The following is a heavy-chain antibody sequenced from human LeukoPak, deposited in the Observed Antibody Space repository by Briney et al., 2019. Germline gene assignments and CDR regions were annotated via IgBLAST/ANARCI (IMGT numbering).Heavy chain of an antibody. CDR3: AHRAAAGHDDAFDI. Sequence: SQTLSLTCTVSGGSISSGDYYWSWIRQPPGKGLEWIGYIYYSGSTYYNPSLKSRVTISVDTSKNQFSLKLSSVTAADTAVYYCAHRAAAGHDDAFDIWGQGTMVTVSS. CDR2: IYYSGST. CDR1: GGSISSGDYY. D-gene: IGHD6-25*01. J-gene: IGHJ3*02. V-gene: IGHV4-30-4*08.